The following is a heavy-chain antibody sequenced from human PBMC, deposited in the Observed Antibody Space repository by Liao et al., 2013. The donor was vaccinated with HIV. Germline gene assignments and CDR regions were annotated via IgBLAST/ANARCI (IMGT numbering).Heavy chain of an antibody. J-gene: IGHJ5*02. CDR1: GGSISSYY. D-gene: IGHD4-17*01. Sequence: QVQLQESGPGLVKPSETLSLTCTVSGGSISSYYWSWIRQPPGKGLEWIGYIYYSGSTNYNPSLKSRVTISVDTSKNQFSLKLSSVTAADTAVYYCARGDYGDNWFDPWGQGTLVTVSS. V-gene: IGHV4-59*01. CDR2: IYYSGST. CDR3: ARGDYGDNWFDP.